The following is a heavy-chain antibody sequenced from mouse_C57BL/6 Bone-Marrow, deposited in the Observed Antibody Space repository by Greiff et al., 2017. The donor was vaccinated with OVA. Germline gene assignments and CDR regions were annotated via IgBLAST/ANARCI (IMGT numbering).Heavy chain of an antibody. J-gene: IGHJ1*03. D-gene: IGHD1-1*01. CDR2: IHPNSGST. V-gene: IGHV1-64*01. Sequence: QVQLQQPGAELVKPGASVKLSCKASGYTFTSYWMHWVKQRPGPGLEWIGMIHPNSGSTNYNEKFKSKATLTVDKSSSTAYMQLSSLTSEDSAVYYCARGTEYYGSSGYFDVWGTGTTVTVSS. CDR1: GYTFTSYW. CDR3: ARGTEYYGSSGYFDV.